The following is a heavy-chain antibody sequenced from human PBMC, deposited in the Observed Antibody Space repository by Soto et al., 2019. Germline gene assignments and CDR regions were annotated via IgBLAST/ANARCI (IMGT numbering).Heavy chain of an antibody. Sequence: PSETLSITSTASSGTISSSHWSWILQPPGKGLEWIGYIYYSGSTNYNPSLKSRVTISVDTSKNQFSLKLSSVTAADTAVYYCARAVFGSGSFYYYYGMDVWGQGTSVTVSS. CDR2: IYYSGST. V-gene: IGHV4-59*01. CDR1: SGTISSSH. D-gene: IGHD3-10*01. CDR3: ARAVFGSGSFYYYYGMDV. J-gene: IGHJ6*02.